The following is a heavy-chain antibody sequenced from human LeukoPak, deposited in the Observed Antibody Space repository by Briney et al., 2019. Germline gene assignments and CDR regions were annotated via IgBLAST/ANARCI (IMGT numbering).Heavy chain of an antibody. D-gene: IGHD1-26*01. J-gene: IGHJ3*02. Sequence: GGSPRLSCAASGFTFSSNAMSWVGQAPGKGLEWVSAISTGGGSTYYADSVKGRFTISRNNPNNTLYLQMNNLRAEDTAVYYCAKPRDSIVGTTTPTRLATLDIWGQGTMVTVSS. CDR2: ISTGGGST. CDR1: GFTFSSNA. V-gene: IGHV3-23*01. CDR3: AKPRDSIVGTTTPTRLATLDI.